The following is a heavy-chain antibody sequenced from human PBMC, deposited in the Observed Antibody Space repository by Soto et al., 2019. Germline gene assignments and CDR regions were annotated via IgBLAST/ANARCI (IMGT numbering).Heavy chain of an antibody. CDR1: GFTFNSSW. J-gene: IGHJ4*02. D-gene: IGHD4-4*01. CDR2: IKSKTDGGTT. V-gene: IGHV3-15*07. CDR3: TTDLPTLIPQVDY. Sequence: GGSLRLSCAASGFTFNSSWMNWVRQAPGKGLEWVGRIKSKTDGGTTDYAAPVKGRFTISRDDSKDTLYLQMNSLKTEDTAVYYCTTDLPTLIPQVDYWGQGTLVTVSS.